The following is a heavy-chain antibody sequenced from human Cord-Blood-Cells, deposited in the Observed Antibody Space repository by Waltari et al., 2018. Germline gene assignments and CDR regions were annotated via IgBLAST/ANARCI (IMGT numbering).Heavy chain of an antibody. V-gene: IGHV3-23*01. CDR1: GFPFSSQA. J-gene: IGHJ4*02. CDR2: ISGSGGST. CDR3: AKDSITPDY. Sequence: EVQLLESGGGLVQPGGSSRLSYAASGFPFSSQAWSWVRQAPGKGLEWVSAISGSGGSTYYAYSVKGRFTISRDNSKNTLYLQVNSLRAEDTAVYYCAKDSITPDYWGQGTLVTVSS.